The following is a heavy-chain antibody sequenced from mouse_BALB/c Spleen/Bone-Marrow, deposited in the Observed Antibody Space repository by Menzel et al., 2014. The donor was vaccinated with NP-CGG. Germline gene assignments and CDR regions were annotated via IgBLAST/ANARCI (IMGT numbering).Heavy chain of an antibody. J-gene: IGHJ2*01. V-gene: IGHV5-6-3*01. Sequence: EVNLVESGGGLVQPGGSLKLSCAASGFTFSSYGMSWVRQTPDKRLELVATINSNGGSTYYPDSVKGRFTISRDNAKNTLYLQMSSLKSEDTAMYYCARDSNDYWGQGTTLTVSS. CDR3: ARDSNDY. CDR2: INSNGGST. CDR1: GFTFSSYG.